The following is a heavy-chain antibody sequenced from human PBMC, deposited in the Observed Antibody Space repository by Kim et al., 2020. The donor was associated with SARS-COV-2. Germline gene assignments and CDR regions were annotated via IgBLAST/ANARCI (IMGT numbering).Heavy chain of an antibody. CDR3: AKGGGGDCSGGSCLAY. D-gene: IGHD2-15*01. Sequence: GGSLRLSCAASGFTFSSYAMSWVRQAPGKGLEWVSAISGSGGSTYYADSVKGRFTISRDNSKNTLYLQMNSLRAEDTAVYYCAKGGGGDCSGGSCLAYWGQGTLVTVSS. CDR2: ISGSGGST. J-gene: IGHJ4*02. V-gene: IGHV3-23*01. CDR1: GFTFSSYA.